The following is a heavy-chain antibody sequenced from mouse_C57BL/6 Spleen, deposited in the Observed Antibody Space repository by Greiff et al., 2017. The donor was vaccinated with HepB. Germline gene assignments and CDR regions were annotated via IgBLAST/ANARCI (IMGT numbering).Heavy chain of an antibody. Sequence: EVQVVESGGGLVKPGGSLKLSCAASGFTFSSYTMSWVRQTPEKRLEWVATISGGGGNTYYPDSVKGRFTISRDNAKNTLYLQMSSLRSEDTALYYCARITTVVAPFDYWGQGTTLTVSS. CDR3: ARITTVVAPFDY. J-gene: IGHJ2*01. V-gene: IGHV5-9*01. CDR2: ISGGGGNT. CDR1: GFTFSSYT. D-gene: IGHD1-1*01.